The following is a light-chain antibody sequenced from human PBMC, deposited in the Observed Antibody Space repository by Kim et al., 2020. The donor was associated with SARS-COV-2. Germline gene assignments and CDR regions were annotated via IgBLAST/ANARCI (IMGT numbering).Light chain of an antibody. CDR3: QQYNNWPYT. V-gene: IGKV3-15*01. Sequence: SLSPGENATLSCRSSQSVRRNLAWYQQKPGQAPRLLIYGASTRATGIPSRFSGSGSGTEFTLTISSLQSEDFAVYSCQQYNNWPYTFGQETKLEIK. CDR2: GAS. J-gene: IGKJ2*01. CDR1: QSVRRN.